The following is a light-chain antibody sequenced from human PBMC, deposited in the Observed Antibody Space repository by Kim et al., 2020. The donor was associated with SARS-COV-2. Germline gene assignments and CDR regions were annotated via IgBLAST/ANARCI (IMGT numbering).Light chain of an antibody. CDR3: YPRDSSGNHLV. CDR1: SLRLYY. Sequence: ALVTTVMSTCQGASLRLYYEICYQQKPGQDPVVVIYGKNNRPSGIPDRFSVSYSRNTASLPITGAQAEDEADYYFYPRDSSGNHLVFGGGTQLTVL. CDR2: GKN. V-gene: IGLV3-19*01. J-gene: IGLJ3*02.